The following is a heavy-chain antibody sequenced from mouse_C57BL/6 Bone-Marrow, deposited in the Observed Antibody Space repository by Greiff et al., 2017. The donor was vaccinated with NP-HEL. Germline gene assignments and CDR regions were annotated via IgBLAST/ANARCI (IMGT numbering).Heavy chain of an antibody. J-gene: IGHJ2*01. D-gene: IGHD1-1*01. CDR1: GYAFSSSW. CDR3: ASPSHYYGSSYGY. Sequence: VQLQQSGPELVKPGASVKISCKASGYAFSSSWMNWVKQRPGKGLEWIGRIYPGDGDTNYNGKFKGKATLTADKSSSTAYMQRSSLTSEDSAVYFCASPSHYYGSSYGYWGQGTTLTVSS. V-gene: IGHV1-82*01. CDR2: IYPGDGDT.